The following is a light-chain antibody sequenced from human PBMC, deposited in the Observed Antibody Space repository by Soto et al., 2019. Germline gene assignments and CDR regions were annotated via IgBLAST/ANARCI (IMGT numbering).Light chain of an antibody. V-gene: IGKV1-5*03. CDR3: QQYNSYPWT. J-gene: IGKJ1*01. CDR2: EAS. Sequence: VGDRVSFTCRASHYINRWLAWHQQRPGKAPKLLIYEASSLESGVPSRFGDSGSGTEFTLIISSLQPDDFATYYCQQYNSYPWTFGQGTKVDI. CDR1: HYINRW.